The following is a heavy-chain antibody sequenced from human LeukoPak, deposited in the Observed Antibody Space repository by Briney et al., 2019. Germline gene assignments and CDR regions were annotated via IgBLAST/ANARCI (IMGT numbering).Heavy chain of an antibody. V-gene: IGHV4-61*02. CDR3: ASEQPGVGYYYYMDV. Sequence: SQTLSLTCTVSGGSISSGSYYWSWIRQPAGKGLEWIGRIYTSGSTNYNPSLKSRVTIPVDTSKNQFSLKLSSVTAADTAVYCCASEQPGVGYYYYMDVWGKGTTVTISS. D-gene: IGHD1-14*01. CDR2: IYTSGST. CDR1: GGSISSGSYY. J-gene: IGHJ6*03.